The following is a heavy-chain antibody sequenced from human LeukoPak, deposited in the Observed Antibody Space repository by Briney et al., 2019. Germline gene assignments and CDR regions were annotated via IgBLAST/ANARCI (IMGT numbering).Heavy chain of an antibody. Sequence: GESLKISCKGSGYSFTSYWIAWVRQMPGKDLEWMGIVYPGDSDTRYSPSFQGQATISADKSISTAYLQWRSLKVSDTAIYYCARQRWYPYYFDYWGQGILVTVSS. J-gene: IGHJ4*02. D-gene: IGHD4-23*01. CDR2: VYPGDSDT. CDR3: ARQRWYPYYFDY. CDR1: GYSFTSYW. V-gene: IGHV5-51*01.